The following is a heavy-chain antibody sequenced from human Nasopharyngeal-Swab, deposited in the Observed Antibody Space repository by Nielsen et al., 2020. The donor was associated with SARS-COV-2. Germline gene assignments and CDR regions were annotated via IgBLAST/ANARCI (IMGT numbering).Heavy chain of an antibody. CDR1: GGSISSSSYY. V-gene: IGHV4-61*05. D-gene: IGHD3-10*01. Sequence: GSLRLSCTVSGGSISSSSYYWGWIRQPPGKGLEWIGYIYYSGSTNYNPSLKSRVTISVDTSKNQFSLKLSSVTAADTAVYYCARVAPLSTMVRGVHYGMDVWGQGTTVTVSS. CDR3: ARVAPLSTMVRGVHYGMDV. J-gene: IGHJ6*02. CDR2: IYYSGST.